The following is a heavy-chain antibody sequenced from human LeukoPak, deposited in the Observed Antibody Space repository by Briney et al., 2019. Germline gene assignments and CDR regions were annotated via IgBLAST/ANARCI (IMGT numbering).Heavy chain of an antibody. V-gene: IGHV4-39*07. CDR2: IYHSGST. CDR3: ARVGSEYSGSYWVDY. CDR1: GGSISSSSYY. Sequence: PSETLSLTCTVSGGSISSSSYYWGWIRQPPGKGLEWIGSIYHSGSTYYNPSLKSRVTISVDTSKNQFSLKLSSVTAADTAVYYCARVGSEYSGSYWVDYWGQGTLVTVSS. J-gene: IGHJ4*02. D-gene: IGHD1-26*01.